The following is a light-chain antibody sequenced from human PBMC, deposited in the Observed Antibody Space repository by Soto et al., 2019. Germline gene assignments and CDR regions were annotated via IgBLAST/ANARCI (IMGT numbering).Light chain of an antibody. J-gene: IGKJ2*01. Sequence: EIVMTQSPLSLPVTPGEPASISCRSSQSLLYENGYTYFDWDVQKPGQPTQLRIYLGSNRPSGVTDRLSVSVSGTDFTQKISRGETEDVGVYYCMQALKPPSTFGQGSKLEI. CDR2: LGS. CDR3: MQALKPPST. CDR1: QSLLYENGYTY. V-gene: IGKV2-28*01.